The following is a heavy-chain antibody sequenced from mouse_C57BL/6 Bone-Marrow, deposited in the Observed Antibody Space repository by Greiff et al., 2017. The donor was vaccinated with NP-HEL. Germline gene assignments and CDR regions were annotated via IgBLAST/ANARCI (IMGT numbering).Heavy chain of an antibody. D-gene: IGHD1-1*01. V-gene: IGHV6-3*01. CDR2: IRLKSDNYAT. Sequence: EVKLEESGGGLVQPGGSMKLSCVASGFTFSNYWMNWVRQSPEKGLEWVAQIRLKSDNYATHYAESVKGRFTISRDDSKSSVYLQMNNLRAEDTGIYYCTSLRSNFDYWGQGTTLTVSS. J-gene: IGHJ2*01. CDR3: TSLRSNFDY. CDR1: GFTFSNYW.